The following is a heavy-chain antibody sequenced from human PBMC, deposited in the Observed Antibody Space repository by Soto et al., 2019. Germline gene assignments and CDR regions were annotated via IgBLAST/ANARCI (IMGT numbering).Heavy chain of an antibody. CDR1: GFTFSSYA. D-gene: IGHD3-22*01. J-gene: IGHJ4*02. V-gene: IGHV3-23*01. CDR2: ISGSGGST. CDR3: HGNYYDSSGYYYGQGLEDY. Sequence: GGSLRLSCAASGFTFSSYAMSWVRQAPGEGLEWVSAISGSGGSTYYADSVKGRFTISRDNSKNTLYLQMNSLRAEDTAVYYCHGNYYDSSGYYYGQGLEDYWGQGTLVTVS.